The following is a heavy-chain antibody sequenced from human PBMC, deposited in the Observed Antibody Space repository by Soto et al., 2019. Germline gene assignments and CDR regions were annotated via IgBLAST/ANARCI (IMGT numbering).Heavy chain of an antibody. CDR3: AFFFQAEDGIRDVRSVSAFLLNRSSDL. D-gene: IGHD3-10*02. Sequence: KGLEWVAVIYSGGSTYYEDAGKGRFTISRHNSKNTLYLKMNSRRAEDTAVYYCAFFFQAEDGIRDVRSVSAFLLNRSSDL. CDR2: IYSGGST. J-gene: IGHJ2*01. V-gene: IGHV3-53*04.